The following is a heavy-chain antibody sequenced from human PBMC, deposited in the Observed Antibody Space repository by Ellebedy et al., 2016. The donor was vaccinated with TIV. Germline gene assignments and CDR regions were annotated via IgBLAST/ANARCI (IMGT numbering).Heavy chain of an antibody. J-gene: IGHJ6*02. CDR1: GYTFTSYY. CDR2: IIPIFGTA. Sequence: SVKVSXXASGYTFTSYYMHWVRQAPGQGLEWMGGIIPIFGTANYAQKFQGRVTITADESTSTAYMELSSLRSEDTAVYYCARGIFRSGGSCYSCYYYYGMDVWGQGTTVTVSS. V-gene: IGHV1-69*13. D-gene: IGHD2-15*01. CDR3: ARGIFRSGGSCYSCYYYYGMDV.